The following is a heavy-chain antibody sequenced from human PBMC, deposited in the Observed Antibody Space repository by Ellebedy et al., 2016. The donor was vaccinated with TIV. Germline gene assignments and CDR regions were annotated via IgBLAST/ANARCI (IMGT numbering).Heavy chain of an antibody. CDR2: IDSSGST. CDR3: ARGGSGSDFGRSGLKFYYYMDV. CDR1: NDSVTSYY. D-gene: IGHD3-10*01. Sequence: MPSETLSLTCPVPNDSVTSYYWNWIRQSPGKGLEWIGYIDSSGSTNYRPSLKSRVTISVDTSQNQFSLTLRSVTAAETAVYYCARGGSGSDFGRSGLKFYYYMDVWGKGTTVTVSS. J-gene: IGHJ6*03. V-gene: IGHV4-59*02.